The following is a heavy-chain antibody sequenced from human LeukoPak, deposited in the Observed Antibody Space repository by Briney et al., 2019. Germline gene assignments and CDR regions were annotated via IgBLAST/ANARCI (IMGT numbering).Heavy chain of an antibody. CDR3: AREAGGYDSLETNFDY. V-gene: IGHV1-69*13. D-gene: IGHD5-12*01. CDR1: GGTFSSYA. CDR2: IIPIFGTA. Sequence: SVKVSCTASGGTFSSYAISWVRQAPGQGLEWMGGIIPIFGTANYAQKFQGRVTITADESTSTAYMELSSLRSEDTAVYYCAREAGGYDSLETNFDYWGQGTLVTVSS. J-gene: IGHJ4*02.